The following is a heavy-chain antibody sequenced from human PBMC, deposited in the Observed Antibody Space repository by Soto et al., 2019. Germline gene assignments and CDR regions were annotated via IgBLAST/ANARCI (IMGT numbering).Heavy chain of an antibody. CDR3: ARDAVVAVDY. V-gene: IGHV3-30-3*01. CDR1: GFTFSSYA. CDR2: ISYDGSNK. Sequence: VQLVESGGGVVQPGRSLRLSCAASGFTFSSYAMHWVRQAPGKGLEWVAVISYDGSNKYYADSVKGRFTISRDNSKNTLYLQMNSLRAEDTAVYYCARDAVVAVDYWGQGTLVTVSS. J-gene: IGHJ4*02. D-gene: IGHD2-15*01.